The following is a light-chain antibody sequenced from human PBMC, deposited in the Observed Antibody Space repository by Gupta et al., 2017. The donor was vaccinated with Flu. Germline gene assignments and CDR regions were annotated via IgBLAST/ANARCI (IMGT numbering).Light chain of an antibody. Sequence: EIVLTHSPGTLSWSHGERATLSWRASQTFRATFLSWYQQKPGQAPRILIYKTSTRATGIPERFSGSGSGTGFTLTITRLEPEEFAVYYCQQYGSSLTTFGGGTTVETK. V-gene: IGKV3-20*01. CDR2: KTS. CDR3: QQYGSSLTT. CDR1: QTFRATF. J-gene: IGKJ4*01.